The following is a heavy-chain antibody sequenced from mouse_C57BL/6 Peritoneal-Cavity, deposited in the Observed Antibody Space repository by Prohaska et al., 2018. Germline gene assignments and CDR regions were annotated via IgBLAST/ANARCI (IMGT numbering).Heavy chain of an antibody. CDR1: GIDFSRYW. CDR3: ARTLPESFDY. D-gene: IGHD1-1*01. J-gene: IGHJ2*01. CDR2: INPDSSTI. V-gene: IGHV4-1*01. Sequence: EVKLLQSGGGLVQPGGSLKLSCTASGIDFSRYWMSWVRRAPGKGLEWIGEINPDSSTINYSPSLKDKFIISRDNAKNTLYLQMSKVRSEDTALYYCARTLPESFDYWGQGTTLTVSS.